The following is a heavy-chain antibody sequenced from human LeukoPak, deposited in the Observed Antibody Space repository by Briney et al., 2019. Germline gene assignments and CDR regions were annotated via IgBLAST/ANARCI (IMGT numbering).Heavy chain of an antibody. CDR2: IKQDGSER. V-gene: IGHV3-7*01. J-gene: IGHJ4*02. Sequence: GGSLRLSCAASGFIFSTYEINWVRQAPGKGLEWVANIKQDGSERYYVDSVKGRFTISRDNAKNSLYLQMNSLRAEDTAVYYCARGGENYGYPTAYYFDYWGQGTLVTVSS. D-gene: IGHD5-18*01. CDR3: ARGGENYGYPTAYYFDY. CDR1: GFIFSTYE.